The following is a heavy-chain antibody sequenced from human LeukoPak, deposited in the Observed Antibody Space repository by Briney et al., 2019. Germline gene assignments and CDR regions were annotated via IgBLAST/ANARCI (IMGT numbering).Heavy chain of an antibody. CDR1: GYTFTGYY. V-gene: IGHV1-2*02. Sequence: ASVKVSCKASGYTFTGYYMHWVRQAPGQGLEWMGWINPNSGGTNYAQKFQGRVTMTRDTSIGTAYMELSRLRSDDTAVYYCARAGYSSSWYVRYWGQGTLVTVSS. CDR2: INPNSGGT. CDR3: ARAGYSSSWYVRY. J-gene: IGHJ4*02. D-gene: IGHD6-13*01.